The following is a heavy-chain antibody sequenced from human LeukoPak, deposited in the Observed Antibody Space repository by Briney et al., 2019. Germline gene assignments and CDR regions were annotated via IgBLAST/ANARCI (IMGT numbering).Heavy chain of an antibody. J-gene: IGHJ6*02. CDR2: ISYDGSNK. CDR3: ARDSKSTEGAAAGYYYYGMDV. V-gene: IGHV3-30-3*01. D-gene: IGHD6-13*01. CDR1: GFTFSSYA. Sequence: PGRSLRLSCAASGFTFSSYAMHWVRQAPGKGLEWVAVISYDGSNKYYADSVKGRFTISRDNSKNTLYLQMNSLRAEDTAVYYCARDSKSTEGAAAGYYYYGMDVWGQGTTVTVSS.